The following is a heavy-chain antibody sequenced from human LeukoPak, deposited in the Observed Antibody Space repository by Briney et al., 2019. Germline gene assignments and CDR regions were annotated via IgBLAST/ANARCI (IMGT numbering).Heavy chain of an antibody. CDR2: MNPDSGNT. D-gene: IGHD6-13*01. CDR3: ARGEYSSSWYDY. CDR1: GYTFTGYY. V-gene: IGHV1-8*02. J-gene: IGHJ4*02. Sequence: VASVKVSCKASGYTFTGYYMHWVRQAPGQGLEWMGWMNPDSGNTGYAQKFQGRVTMTRNTSISTAYMELSSLRSEDTAVYYCARGEYSSSWYDYWGQGTLVTVSS.